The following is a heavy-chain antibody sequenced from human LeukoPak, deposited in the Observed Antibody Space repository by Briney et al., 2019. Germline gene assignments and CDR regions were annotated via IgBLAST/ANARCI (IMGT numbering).Heavy chain of an antibody. D-gene: IGHD1-26*01. J-gene: IGHJ4*02. V-gene: IGHV3-53*01. CDR3: TRDKLELRQFDY. Sequence: GGSLRLSCAASGFTVSNNYMTWVRQASGKGLEWVSILYSGGATYYTESVRGRFTISRDNSKNTLYLQMNSLKTEDTGVYYCTRDKLELRQFDYWGQGTLVTVSS. CDR2: LYSGGAT. CDR1: GFTVSNNY.